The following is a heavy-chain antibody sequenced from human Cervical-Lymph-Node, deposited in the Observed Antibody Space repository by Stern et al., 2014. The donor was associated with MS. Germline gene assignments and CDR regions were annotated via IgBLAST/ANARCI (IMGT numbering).Heavy chain of an antibody. V-gene: IGHV3-73*01. CDR2: IRSKSNNYAT. J-gene: IGHJ4*02. D-gene: IGHD2-8*01. CDR3: TRRDCSNGVCYTADY. Sequence: VQLVESGGGLVQPGGSLKLSCAGSGFTFSDSAMHWVRQASGKGLEWVGRIRSKSNNYATAYAASVEGRFTISRDDSKNTAYLQMNSLKTEDTAVYYCTRRDCSNGVCYTADYWGQGTLVTVSS. CDR1: GFTFSDSA.